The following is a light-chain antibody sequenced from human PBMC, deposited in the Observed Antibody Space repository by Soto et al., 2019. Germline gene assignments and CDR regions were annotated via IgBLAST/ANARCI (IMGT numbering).Light chain of an antibody. CDR1: QSVDRSY. CDR2: GAS. V-gene: IGKV3-20*01. Sequence: EGVLTQSPGTLSLSPGERATLSCRASQSVDRSYLAWYQQRPGQAPRLLIYGASRRATGIPDRFSGSGSGTAFNLTISRLEPEDFAVYFCQQYGSSPPMFTFGQGTKLEIK. CDR3: QQYGSSPPMFT. J-gene: IGKJ2*01.